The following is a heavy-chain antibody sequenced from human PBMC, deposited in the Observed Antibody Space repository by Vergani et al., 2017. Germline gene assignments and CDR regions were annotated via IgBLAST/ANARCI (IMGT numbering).Heavy chain of an antibody. CDR2: IDPSAPYT. CDR3: ARQLAADEPPTDY. D-gene: IGHD6-13*01. J-gene: IGHJ4*02. Sequence: EVQLVQSGAEVKKPGESLRISCQGSGYSFTSYWISWVRQMPGKCLEWMGRIDPSAPYTNYSPSFQGHVTISADKSISTAYLQWSSLKASDTAMYYCARQLAADEPPTDYWGQGTLVTVSS. CDR1: GYSFTSYW. V-gene: IGHV5-10-1*01.